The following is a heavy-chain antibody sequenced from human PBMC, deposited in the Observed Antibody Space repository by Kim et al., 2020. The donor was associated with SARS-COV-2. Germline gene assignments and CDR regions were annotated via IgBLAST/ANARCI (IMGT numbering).Heavy chain of an antibody. CDR2: TYYRSKWYN. CDR1: GDSVSSNSAA. D-gene: IGHD3-10*01. J-gene: IGHJ6*02. V-gene: IGHV6-1*01. CDR3: ARELGNYGSGPPVVQWRGMDV. Sequence: SQTLSLTCAISGDSVSSNSAAWNWIRQSPSRGLEWLGRTYYRSKWYNDYAVSVKSRITINPDTSKNQFSLQLNSVTPEDTAVYYCARELGNYGSGPPVVQWRGMDVWGQGTTVTVSS.